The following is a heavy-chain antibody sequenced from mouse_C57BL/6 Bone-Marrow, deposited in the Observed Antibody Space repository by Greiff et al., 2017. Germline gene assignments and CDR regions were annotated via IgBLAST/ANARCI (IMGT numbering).Heavy chain of an antibody. D-gene: IGHD1-1*01. CDR2: IDPSDSYT. V-gene: IGHV1-50*01. Sequence: QVQLQQPGAELVKPGASVKLSCKASGYTFTSYWMQWVKQRPGQGLEWIGEIDPSDSYTNYNQKFKGKSTLTVDTSSSTAYMQLSSLTSEDSAVYYCARTLVADYFDNWGQGTTLTVSS. J-gene: IGHJ2*01. CDR1: GYTFTSYW. CDR3: ARTLVADYFDN.